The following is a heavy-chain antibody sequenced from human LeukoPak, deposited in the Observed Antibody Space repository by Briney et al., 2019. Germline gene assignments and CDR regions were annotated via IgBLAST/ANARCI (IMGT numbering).Heavy chain of an antibody. CDR1: GFTFSSYA. V-gene: IGHV3-23*01. CDR3: SKDPNGDYVGAFDM. J-gene: IGHJ3*02. D-gene: IGHD4-17*01. CDR2: INSSGDGT. Sequence: PGGSLRLSCAASGFTFSSYAMTWVRNSPVRGLEWVSSINSSGDGTWYRNSVKGRFTVSRDNSKNTLFLHMDSLRADDTAVYYCSKDPNGDYVGAFDMWGPGTRVTVSS.